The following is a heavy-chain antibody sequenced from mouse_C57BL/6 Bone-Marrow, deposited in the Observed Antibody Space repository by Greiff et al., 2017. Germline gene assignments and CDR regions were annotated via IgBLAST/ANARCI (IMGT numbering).Heavy chain of an antibody. CDR3: ASEVDYVNYVWFAY. V-gene: IGHV1-85*01. Sequence: VQLQESGPELVKPGASVKLSCKASGYTFTSYDINWVKQRPGQGLEWIGWIYPRDGSTKYNEKFKGKATLTVDTSSSTAYMELHSLTSEDSAVYFYASEVDYVNYVWFAYWGQGTLVTVSA. J-gene: IGHJ3*01. CDR2: IYPRDGST. D-gene: IGHD2-1*01. CDR1: GYTFTSYD.